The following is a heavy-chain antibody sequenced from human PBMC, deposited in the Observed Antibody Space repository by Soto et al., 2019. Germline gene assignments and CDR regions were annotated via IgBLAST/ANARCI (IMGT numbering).Heavy chain of an antibody. CDR3: ARVAGGSVAAADY. CDR2: IYYSGSS. V-gene: IGHV4-31*03. J-gene: IGHJ4*02. Sequence: NPSETLSLTCTVSGGSISSGGYYWTWIRQHPGKGLEWIGFIYYSGSSYYNPSLQSRASISVDTSKNQFFLRLTSVTAADTAVYYCARVAGGSVAAADYWGQGTLVTVSS. D-gene: IGHD3-10*01. CDR1: GGSISSGGYY.